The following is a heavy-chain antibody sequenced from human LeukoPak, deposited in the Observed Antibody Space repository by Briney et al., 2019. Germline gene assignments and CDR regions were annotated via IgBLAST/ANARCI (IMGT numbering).Heavy chain of an antibody. V-gene: IGHV1-18*04. CDR2: ISAYNGNT. Sequence: ASVKVSCKASGYTFTSYGISWVRQAPGQGLEWMGWISAYNGNTNYAQKLQGRVTMTTDTSTSTAYMELRSLRSDDTAVYYSARDSLTAMVTNFDYWGQGTLVTVSS. CDR3: ARDSLTAMVTNFDY. D-gene: IGHD5-18*01. J-gene: IGHJ4*02. CDR1: GYTFTSYG.